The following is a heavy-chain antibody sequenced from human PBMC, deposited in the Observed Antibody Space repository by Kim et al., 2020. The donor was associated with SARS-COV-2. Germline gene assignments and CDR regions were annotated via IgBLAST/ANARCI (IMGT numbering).Heavy chain of an antibody. J-gene: IGHJ1*01. CDR2: ISGSGGST. Sequence: GGSLRLSCAASGFTFSSYALSWVCQAPGKGLEWVSAISGSGGSTYYADAVKGRFTISRDNSKNTLYLQMNSLRAEDTAVYYCAKDRKVRAAAPEYFQHWGQGTLGTVSS. D-gene: IGHD6-13*01. CDR1: GFTFSSYA. CDR3: AKDRKVRAAAPEYFQH. V-gene: IGHV3-23*01.